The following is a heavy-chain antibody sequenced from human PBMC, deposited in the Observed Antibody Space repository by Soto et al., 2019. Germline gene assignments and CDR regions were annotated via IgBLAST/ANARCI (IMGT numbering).Heavy chain of an antibody. D-gene: IGHD3-10*01. CDR3: ARHNYGSGSTYFDY. CDR1: GGFISSYY. Sequence: SETLSLTCTVSGGFISSYYWSWIRQPPGKGLEWIGYIYYSGSTNYYPSLKSRVTISVDTSKNQFSLKLNSMTAADTAVYYCARHNYGSGSTYFDYWGQGTLVTVS. J-gene: IGHJ4*02. CDR2: IYYSGST. V-gene: IGHV4-59*08.